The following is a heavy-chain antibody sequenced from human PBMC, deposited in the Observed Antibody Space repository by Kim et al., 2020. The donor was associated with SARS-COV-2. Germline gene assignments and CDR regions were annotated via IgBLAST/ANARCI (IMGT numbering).Heavy chain of an antibody. J-gene: IGHJ3*02. CDR3: ARDRWDIVVVPAVFDI. Sequence: KFQGRVTITADESTSTAYMELSSLRSEDTAVYYCARDRWDIVVVPAVFDIWGQGTMVTVSS. D-gene: IGHD2-2*01. V-gene: IGHV1-69*01.